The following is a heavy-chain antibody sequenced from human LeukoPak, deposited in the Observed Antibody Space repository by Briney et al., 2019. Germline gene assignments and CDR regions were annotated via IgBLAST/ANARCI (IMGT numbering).Heavy chain of an antibody. CDR2: ISYDGSNK. D-gene: IGHD3-22*01. Sequence: GGSLRLSCAASGFTFSSYAMHWVRQAPGKGLEWVAVISYDGSNKYYADSVKGRFTISRDNSKNTLYLQMNSLRAEDTAVYYCAKGGGVGYYDSSGLTDYWGQGTLVTVSS. J-gene: IGHJ4*02. V-gene: IGHV3-30*04. CDR1: GFTFSSYA. CDR3: AKGGGVGYYDSSGLTDY.